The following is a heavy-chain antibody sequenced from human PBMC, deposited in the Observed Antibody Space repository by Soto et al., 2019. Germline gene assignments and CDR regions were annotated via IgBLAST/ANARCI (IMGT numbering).Heavy chain of an antibody. CDR1: GFTFRSYF. CDR3: AREGEPYSRGCRKCGAFDY. CDR2: IKGDGSEK. D-gene: IGHD6-13*01. V-gene: IGHV3-7*01. J-gene: IGHJ4*02. Sequence: EVQLVESGGGLVQPGGSLRLSCVASGFTFRSYFMSWVRQAPGKGLEWLANIKGDGSEKYYVDSVKGRFTISNDNAKNSLYLQMNNLEAEDTAVYYCAREGEPYSRGCRKCGAFDYWVQGTLVTVSS.